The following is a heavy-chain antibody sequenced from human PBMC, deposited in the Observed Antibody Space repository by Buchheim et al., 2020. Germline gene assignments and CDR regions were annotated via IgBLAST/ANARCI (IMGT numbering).Heavy chain of an antibody. J-gene: IGHJ4*02. CDR1: GGSISSGAYY. D-gene: IGHD3-3*01. CDR3: ARVRRFGVVTEGFDY. Sequence: QVQLQESGPGLVKPSQTLSLTCTVSGGSISSGAYYWSWIRQHPGKGLELIGHIHYSGTTYYNPSLKSRGNISVGKSKKQFSLKLSSVTAADTAVYYCARVRRFGVVTEGFDYWGQGTL. CDR2: IHYSGTT. V-gene: IGHV4-31*03.